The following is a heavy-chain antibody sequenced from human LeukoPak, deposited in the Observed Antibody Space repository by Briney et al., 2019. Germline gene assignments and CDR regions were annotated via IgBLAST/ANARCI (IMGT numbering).Heavy chain of an antibody. Sequence: GRSLRLSCAASGFTFSSYAMHWVRQAPGKGLEWVAVISYDGSNKYYADSVKGRFTISRDNSKNMLYLQMNSLRAEDTAVYYCASNYVRYYYYYGMDVWGQGTTVTVSS. CDR1: GFTFSSYA. J-gene: IGHJ6*02. V-gene: IGHV3-30-3*01. CDR2: ISYDGSNK. D-gene: IGHD4-11*01. CDR3: ASNYVRYYYYYGMDV.